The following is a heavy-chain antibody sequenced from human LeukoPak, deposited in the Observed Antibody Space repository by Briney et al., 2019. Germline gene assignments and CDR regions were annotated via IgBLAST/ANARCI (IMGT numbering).Heavy chain of an antibody. J-gene: IGHJ4*02. V-gene: IGHV4-39*07. CDR1: GGSISSYY. Sequence: PSETLSLTCTVSGGSISSYYWGWIRQPPGKGLEWIGSIYYSGSTYYNPSLKSRVTISVDTSKNQFSLKLSSVTAADTAVYYCARDQGPYYFDYWGQGTLVTVSS. CDR2: IYYSGST. CDR3: ARDQGPYYFDY.